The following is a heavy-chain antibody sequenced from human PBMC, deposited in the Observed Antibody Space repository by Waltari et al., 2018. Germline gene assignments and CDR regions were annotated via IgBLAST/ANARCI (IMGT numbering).Heavy chain of an antibody. J-gene: IGHJ4*02. Sequence: EVQLVQSGAEVKKPGESLKISCKGSGYCFTSYWTGWVSQVPGKGLEWIGIIYPGDSDTRYSPSFQGQVTISADKSISTAYLQWSSLKASDTAMYYCARPSYCTNGVCYRLDYWGQGTLVTVS. CDR1: GYCFTSYW. V-gene: IGHV5-51*01. D-gene: IGHD2-8*01. CDR3: ARPSYCTNGVCYRLDY. CDR2: IYPGDSDT.